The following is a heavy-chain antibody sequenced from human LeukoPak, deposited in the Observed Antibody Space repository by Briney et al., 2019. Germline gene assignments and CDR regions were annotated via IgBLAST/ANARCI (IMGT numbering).Heavy chain of an antibody. Sequence: PGESLRISCKGSGYSFTSYWISWVRQMPGKGLEWMGRIDHSDSYTNFSPSFQGPVTLSADKSISTAYLQWSSLKASDTAMYYCARHGELWLPKTYYFDYWGQGTLVTVSS. D-gene: IGHD5-18*01. V-gene: IGHV5-10-1*01. J-gene: IGHJ4*02. CDR1: GYSFTSYW. CDR2: IDHSDSYT. CDR3: ARHGELWLPKTYYFDY.